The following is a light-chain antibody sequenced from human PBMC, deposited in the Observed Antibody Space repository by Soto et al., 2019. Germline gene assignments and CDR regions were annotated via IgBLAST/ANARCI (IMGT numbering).Light chain of an antibody. J-gene: IGLJ3*02. CDR2: EVS. V-gene: IGLV2-14*01. Sequence: QSALTQPASVSGSPGQSITISCTGTSSDAGGYNYVSWYQQHPGKAPKLMIYEVSNRPSGVSNRFSGSKSGNTASLTISGLQAEDEADYYFNSYTSSSVWVFGGGTKVTVL. CDR1: SSDAGGYNY. CDR3: NSYTSSSVWV.